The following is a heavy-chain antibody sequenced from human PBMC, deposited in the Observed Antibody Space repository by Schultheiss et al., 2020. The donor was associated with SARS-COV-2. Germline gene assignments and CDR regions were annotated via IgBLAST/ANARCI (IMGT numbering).Heavy chain of an antibody. CDR1: GGSIRTMSYY. CDR2: IYYNGGT. Sequence: SETLSLTCSVSGGSIRTMSYYWTWIRQPPEKGLEWIGYIYYNGGTSYNSSLKSRVTISVDTSKNQFSLNLTSVTAADTAVYYCARVPSGNWHYFDYWSQGTLVTVSS. D-gene: IGHD1-1*01. V-gene: IGHV4-61*01. J-gene: IGHJ4*02. CDR3: ARVPSGNWHYFDY.